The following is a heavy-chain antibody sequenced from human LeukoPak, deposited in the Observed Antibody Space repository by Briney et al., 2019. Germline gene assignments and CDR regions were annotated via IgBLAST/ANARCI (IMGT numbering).Heavy chain of an antibody. D-gene: IGHD4-23*01. CDR3: ARSSTVVTPVDH. CDR2: INPNSGGT. V-gene: IGHV1-2*02. J-gene: IGHJ4*02. Sequence: ASVKVSCKASGYTFTGYYMHWVRQAPGQGLEWMGWINPNSGGTNYAQKFQGRVTMTRDTSISTAYVELSRLRSDDTAVYYCARSSTVVTPVDHWGQGTLVTVSS. CDR1: GYTFTGYY.